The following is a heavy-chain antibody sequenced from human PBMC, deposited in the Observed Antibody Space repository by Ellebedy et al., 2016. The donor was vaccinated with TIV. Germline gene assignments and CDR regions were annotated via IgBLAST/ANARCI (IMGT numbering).Heavy chain of an antibody. CDR1: GGSFSGYY. V-gene: IGHV4-34*01. CDR2: INHSGST. CDR3: ARGDRLGYSSSWYGY. Sequence: SQTLSLTCAVYGGSFSGYYWSWIRQPPGKGLEWIGEINHSGSTNYNPSLKSRVTISVDTSKNQFSLKLSSVTAADTAVYYCARGDRLGYSSSWYGYWGQGTLVTVSS. J-gene: IGHJ4*02. D-gene: IGHD6-13*01.